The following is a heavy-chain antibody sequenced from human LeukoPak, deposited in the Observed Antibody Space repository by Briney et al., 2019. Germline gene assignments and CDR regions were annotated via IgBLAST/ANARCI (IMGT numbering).Heavy chain of an antibody. D-gene: IGHD3-10*01. V-gene: IGHV3-30*02. CDR1: GFTFSSYG. Sequence: GGSLRLSCAASGFTFSSYGMHWVRQAPGKGLEWVAFIRYDGSNKYYAGSVKGRFTISRDNSKNTLYLQMNSLRAEDTAVYYCAKDTRKLLWFGEPFSPPTPLAYWGQGTLVTVSS. CDR3: AKDTRKLLWFGEPFSPPTPLAY. J-gene: IGHJ4*02. CDR2: IRYDGSNK.